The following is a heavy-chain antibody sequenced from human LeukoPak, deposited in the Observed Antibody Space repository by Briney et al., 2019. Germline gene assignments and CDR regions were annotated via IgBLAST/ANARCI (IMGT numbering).Heavy chain of an antibody. CDR1: GFTFSSYG. CDR3: ARDRSGAVAGALFDY. D-gene: IGHD6-19*01. V-gene: IGHV3-30*02. J-gene: IGHJ4*02. Sequence: GGSLRLSCAASGFTFSSYGMHWVRQAPGKGLEWVAFIRYDGSNKYYADSVKGRFTISRDNSKNTLYLQMNSLRAEDTAVYYCARDRSGAVAGALFDYWGQGTLVTVSS. CDR2: IRYDGSNK.